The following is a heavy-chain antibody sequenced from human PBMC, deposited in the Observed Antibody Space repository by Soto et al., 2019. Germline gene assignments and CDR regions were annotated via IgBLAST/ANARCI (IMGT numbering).Heavy chain of an antibody. Sequence: VGSLRLSCVASGIEFSNYAMSWVRQAPGKGLEWVSISSASGRSRYHADSVKGRFTISRDNSKNTLYLHMTNLRAEDTAVYYCAKDGNWLDVYFDVWGQGTPVTVSS. CDR3: AKDGNWLDVYFDV. V-gene: IGHV3-23*01. CDR1: GIEFSNYA. J-gene: IGHJ4*02. CDR2: SSASGRSR. D-gene: IGHD6-19*01.